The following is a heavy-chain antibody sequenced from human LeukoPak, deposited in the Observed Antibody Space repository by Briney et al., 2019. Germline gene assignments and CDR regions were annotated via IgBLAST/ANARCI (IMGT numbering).Heavy chain of an antibody. D-gene: IGHD5-18*01. J-gene: IGHJ6*03. CDR1: GFTFSSYE. V-gene: IGHV3-48*03. CDR3: AGGYIYGSTYYYMDV. Sequence: GGSLRLSCAASGFTFSSYEMNWVRQAPGKGLEWVSYISSSGSTIYYADSVKGRFTISRDNAKNSLYLQMNSLRAEDTAVYYCAGGYIYGSTYYYMDVWGKGTTVTISS. CDR2: ISSSGSTI.